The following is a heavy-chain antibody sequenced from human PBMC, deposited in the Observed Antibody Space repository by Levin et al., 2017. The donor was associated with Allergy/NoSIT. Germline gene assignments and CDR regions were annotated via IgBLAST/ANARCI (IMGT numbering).Heavy chain of an antibody. Sequence: GGSLRLSCAASGFTFRSYTMTWVRQAPGRGLEWVSSLRYSGDTTHYADSVKGRFTIPRDGSKDTPFLQMTSLRAEDTAVYYCAKGLSSGSPYRAFDMWGQGTMVTVSS. J-gene: IGHJ3*02. CDR2: LRYSGDTT. V-gene: IGHV3-23*01. CDR1: GFTFRSYT. CDR3: AKGLSSGSPYRAFDM. D-gene: IGHD1-26*01.